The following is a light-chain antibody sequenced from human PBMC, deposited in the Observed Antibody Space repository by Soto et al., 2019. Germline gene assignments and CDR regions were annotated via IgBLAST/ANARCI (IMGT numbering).Light chain of an antibody. Sequence: DIQMTQTPSTLSASVGDRVTITCRASQNIATWLAWYQQKPGKAPKLLIYKASNLQSGVPFRFSGSGYGTEFTLSISSLQPDNFATSSRQPYSSFTTFGQGPKVDI. V-gene: IGKV1-5*03. CDR3: QPYSSFTT. CDR1: QNIATW. J-gene: IGKJ1*01. CDR2: KAS.